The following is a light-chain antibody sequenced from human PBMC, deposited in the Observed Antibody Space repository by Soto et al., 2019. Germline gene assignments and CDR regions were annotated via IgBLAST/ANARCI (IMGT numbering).Light chain of an antibody. J-gene: IGKJ1*01. CDR2: WAS. V-gene: IGKV4-1*01. CDR3: LQYYNSPWT. CDR1: QSVLFSSNNKNY. Sequence: DIVMTQSPDSLAVSLGERATINCKSSQSVLFSSNNKNYLAWYQQKLGQPPKLLIYWASTRESGVPDRFSGSGSGTDFTLTISSLQAEDLAVYYCLQYYNSPWTFGQGTKVEIK.